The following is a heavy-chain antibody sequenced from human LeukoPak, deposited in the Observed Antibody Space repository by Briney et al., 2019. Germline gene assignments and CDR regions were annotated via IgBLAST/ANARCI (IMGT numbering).Heavy chain of an antibody. CDR2: IYHSGTT. J-gene: IGHJ4*02. D-gene: IGHD2-15*01. CDR3: ARDLLYCTSSSCRLFDS. V-gene: IGHV4-38-2*02. CDR1: RYSISSGYY. Sequence: SETLSLTCTVSRYSISSGYYWGWIRQPPGKGLEWIGSIYHSGTTYYNPSLRSRVTISVDTSKNQFSLKLNSVTAADTAVYYCARDLLYCTSSSCRLFDSWGQGTLVTVSS.